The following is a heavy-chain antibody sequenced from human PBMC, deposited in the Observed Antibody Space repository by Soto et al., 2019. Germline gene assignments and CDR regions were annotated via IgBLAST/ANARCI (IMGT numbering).Heavy chain of an antibody. V-gene: IGHV3-30-3*01. CDR1: GFTFSSYA. Sequence: QVQLVESGGGVVQPGRSLRLSCAASGFTFSSYAMHWVRQAPGKGLEWVAVISYDGSNKYYADSVKGRFTISRDNSKNTLYLQMNSLRAEDTAVYYCARGPGSYCRYFDYWGQGTLVTVSS. CDR2: ISYDGSNK. J-gene: IGHJ4*02. D-gene: IGHD1-26*01. CDR3: ARGPGSYCRYFDY.